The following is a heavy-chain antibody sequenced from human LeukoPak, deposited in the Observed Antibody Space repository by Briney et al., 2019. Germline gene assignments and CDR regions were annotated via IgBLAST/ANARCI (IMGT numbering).Heavy chain of an antibody. CDR3: GRDRPTGYYDY. CDR1: SSSISSDYY. CDR2: IHHSGER. V-gene: IGHV4-38-2*02. J-gene: IGHJ4*02. Sequence: SETLSLXCTVSSSSISSDYYWGWIRQPPGKGLEWIASIHHSGERYYNPSLKSRVTISVDTSQNQVSLKLTSVTAADTAVYYCGRDRPTGYYDYWGQGILVTVSS. D-gene: IGHD3-9*01.